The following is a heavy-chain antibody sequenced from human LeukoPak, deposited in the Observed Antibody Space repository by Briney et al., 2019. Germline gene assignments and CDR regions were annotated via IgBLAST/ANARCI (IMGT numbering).Heavy chain of an antibody. Sequence: SETLSLTCTVSSASISSYYWGWIRQSPGKGLEWIGYIQNTGGTNYNPSLKSRVSTSKDTSKNQFSLQVRSVTAADTAVYYCVKHGSGWSFDYWGQGTLVTVSS. CDR3: VKHGSGWSFDY. D-gene: IGHD6-19*01. J-gene: IGHJ4*02. V-gene: IGHV4-59*01. CDR2: IQNTGGT. CDR1: SASISSYY.